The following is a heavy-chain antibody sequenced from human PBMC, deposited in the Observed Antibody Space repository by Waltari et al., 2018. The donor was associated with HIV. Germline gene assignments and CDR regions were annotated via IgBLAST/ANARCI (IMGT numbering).Heavy chain of an antibody. J-gene: IGHJ4*02. CDR1: GGSISSARYY. Sequence: QLQLQESGPGLLKPSQTLSLTCTVSGGSISSARYYCTWIRQSAGKGREWIGRIYTSGSTSYNPSLKSRVSISIDTSRNQFSLKLTSVTAADTAVYYCARDDLGSGWFFDYWGPGTLVTVSS. CDR2: IYTSGST. CDR3: ARDDLGSGWFFDY. D-gene: IGHD6-19*01. V-gene: IGHV4-61*02.